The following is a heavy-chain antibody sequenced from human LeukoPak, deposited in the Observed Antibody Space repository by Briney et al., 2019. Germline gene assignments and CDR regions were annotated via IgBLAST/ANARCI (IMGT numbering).Heavy chain of an antibody. V-gene: IGHV1-2*02. D-gene: IGHD3-10*01. CDR1: GYTFTGYY. CDR2: INPNSGGT. CDR3: ARVVLWFGTYYFDY. J-gene: IGHJ4*02. Sequence: GASVKVSCKASGYTFTGYYMHWVRQAPGQGLEWMGWINPNSGGTNYAQKFQGRVTMTRDTSISTAYMELSRLRSDDTAVYYCARVVLWFGTYYFDYWGQGTLVTVSS.